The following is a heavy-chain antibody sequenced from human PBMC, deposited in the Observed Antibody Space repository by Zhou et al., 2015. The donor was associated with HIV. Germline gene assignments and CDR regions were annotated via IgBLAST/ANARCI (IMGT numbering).Heavy chain of an antibody. J-gene: IGHJ3*01. V-gene: IGHV3-53*01. CDR2: VYIIGDT. CDR3: VRAGNYYDKLGAYDV. Sequence: EAQLVESGGGLVQPGGSLRLTCEVSGLSVQDNYMNWVRQAPGKGLEWVAVVYIIGDTYYAESVAGRFTISRDTSKNTVSLQMNSLRHDDTAVYYCVRAGNYYDKLGAYDVWGPGTMVTVSS. CDR1: GLSVQDNY. D-gene: IGHD3-22*01.